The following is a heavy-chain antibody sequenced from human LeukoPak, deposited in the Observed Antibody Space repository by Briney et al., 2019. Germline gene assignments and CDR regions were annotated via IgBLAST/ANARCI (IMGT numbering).Heavy chain of an antibody. J-gene: IGHJ5*02. V-gene: IGHV1-18*01. CDR1: GYTFTSYG. D-gene: IGHD6-13*01. CDR3: ARAQQLVYWFDP. CDR2: ISAYNGNT. Sequence: ASVKVSCKASGYTFTSYGISWVRQAPGQGLEWMGWISAYNGNTNYAQKFQGRVTMTTDRSTSTAYMELRSLTSDDTAVYYCARAQQLVYWFDPWGQGTLVTVSS.